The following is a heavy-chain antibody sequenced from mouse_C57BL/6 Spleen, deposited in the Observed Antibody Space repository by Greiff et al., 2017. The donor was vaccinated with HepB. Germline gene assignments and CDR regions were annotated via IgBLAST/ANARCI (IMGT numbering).Heavy chain of an antibody. J-gene: IGHJ2*01. CDR3: ARSNYYGSGFDY. Sequence: EVMLVESGGGLVKPGGSLKLSCAASGFTFSDYGMHWVRQAPEKGLEWVAYISSGSSTIYYADTVKGRFTISRDNAKNTLFLQMTSLRSEDTAMYYCARSNYYGSGFDYWGQGTTLTVSS. CDR1: GFTFSDYG. D-gene: IGHD1-1*01. V-gene: IGHV5-17*01. CDR2: ISSGSSTI.